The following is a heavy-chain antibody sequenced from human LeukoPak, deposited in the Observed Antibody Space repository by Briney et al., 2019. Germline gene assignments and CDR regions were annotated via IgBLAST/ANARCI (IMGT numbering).Heavy chain of an antibody. CDR1: GYTFTSYG. CDR3: AREMAGGYTVYYYYGMDV. Sequence: ASVKVSCKASGYTFTSYGISWVRQAPGQGLEWMGWISAYNGNTNYAQKLQGRVTMTTDTSTSTAYMELRSLRSDDTAVYYCAREMAGGYTVYYYYGMDVWGQGTTVTVSS. V-gene: IGHV1-18*01. CDR2: ISAYNGNT. D-gene: IGHD2-2*02. J-gene: IGHJ6*02.